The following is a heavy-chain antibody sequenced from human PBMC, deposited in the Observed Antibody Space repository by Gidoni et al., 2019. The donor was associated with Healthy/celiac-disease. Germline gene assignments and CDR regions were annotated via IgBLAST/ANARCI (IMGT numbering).Heavy chain of an antibody. CDR1: GVTASSYA. V-gene: IGHV3-30*04. CDR2: ISYDGSNK. Sequence: QVQLVESGGGVVQPRWTLRPSCTADGVTASSYAMHWVRQATGMGLEWVAVISYDGSNKDYADSVKGRFTISRDNSKNTLYLQMNSLRAEDTAVYYCARDRGYYDSSGSLWYWGQGTLVTVSS. J-gene: IGHJ4*02. D-gene: IGHD3-22*01. CDR3: ARDRGYYDSSGSLWY.